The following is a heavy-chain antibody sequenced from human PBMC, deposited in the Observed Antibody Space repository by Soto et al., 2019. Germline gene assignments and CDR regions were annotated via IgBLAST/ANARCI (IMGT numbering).Heavy chain of an antibody. D-gene: IGHD6-19*01. V-gene: IGHV1-18*01. CDR2: ISAYNGNA. CDR1: GYTFTSYG. CDR3: ARDRVFDDWYSPSEGYSSGWYNWFDP. J-gene: IGHJ5*02. Sequence: ASVKVSCKASGYTFTSYGISWVRQAPGQGLEWMGWISAYNGNANYAQKLQGRVTMTTDTSTSTAYMELRSLRSDDTAVYYCARDRVFDDWYSPSEGYSSGWYNWFDPWGQGTLVTVSS.